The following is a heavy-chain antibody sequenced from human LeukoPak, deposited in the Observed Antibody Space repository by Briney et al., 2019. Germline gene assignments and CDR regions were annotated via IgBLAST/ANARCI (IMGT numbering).Heavy chain of an antibody. CDR1: GYTFTSYG. D-gene: IGHD5-12*01. CDR2: ISAYNGNT. Sequence: GASVKVSCKASGYTFTSYGISWVRQAPGQGLEWTGWISAYNGNTNYAQKLQGRVTMTTDTSTSTAYMELRSLRSDDTAVYYCAGSMVATFVGSFWGQGTLVTVSS. CDR3: AGSMVATFVGSF. V-gene: IGHV1-18*01. J-gene: IGHJ4*02.